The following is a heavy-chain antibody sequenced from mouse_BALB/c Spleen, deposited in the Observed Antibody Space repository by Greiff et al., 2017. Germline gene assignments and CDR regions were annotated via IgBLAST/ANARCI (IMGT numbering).Heavy chain of an antibody. CDR1: GFTFSDYY. J-gene: IGHJ4*01. V-gene: IGHV5-4*02. D-gene: IGHD1-1*01. CDR3: AREGTTVDAMDY. Sequence: EVKVVESGGGLVKPGGSLKLSCAASGFTFSDYYMYWVRQTPEKRLEWVATISDGGSYTYYPDSVKGRFTISRDNAKNNLYLQMSSLKSEDTAMYYCAREGTTVDAMDYWGQGTSVTVSS. CDR2: ISDGGSYT.